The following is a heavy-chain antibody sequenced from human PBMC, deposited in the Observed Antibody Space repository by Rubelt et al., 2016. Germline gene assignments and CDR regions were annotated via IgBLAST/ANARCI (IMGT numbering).Heavy chain of an antibody. J-gene: IGHJ4*02. CDR2: ISYDGSNK. Sequence: EAGGGVVQPGRSLRLSCAASGFTFSSYGMHWVRQAPGKGLEWVAVISYDGSNKYYADSVKGRFTISRDNSKYTLYLQMNSLRAEDTAVYYCARAPNCSRTSCSDYWGQGTLVTVSS. V-gene: IGHV3-30*03. CDR1: GFTFSSYG. CDR3: ARAPNCSRTSCSDY. D-gene: IGHD2-2*01.